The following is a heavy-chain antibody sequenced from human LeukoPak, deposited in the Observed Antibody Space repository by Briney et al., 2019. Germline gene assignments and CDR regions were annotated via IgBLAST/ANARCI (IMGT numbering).Heavy chain of an antibody. D-gene: IGHD5-18*01. V-gene: IGHV1-18*01. Sequence: GASVKASCKTSGYIFSSYGFSWVRQAPGQGLEWMGWISAYSGDTNYAQKLQGRVTMTTDTSTNTAYMELRSLRSDDTAVYYCARDRGGYSYGYFDSWGQGTLVTVSS. CDR2: ISAYSGDT. J-gene: IGHJ4*02. CDR3: ARDRGGYSYGYFDS. CDR1: GYIFSSYG.